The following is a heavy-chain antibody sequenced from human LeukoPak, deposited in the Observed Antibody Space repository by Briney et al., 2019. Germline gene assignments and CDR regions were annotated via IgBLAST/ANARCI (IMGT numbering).Heavy chain of an antibody. CDR2: INPNSGGT. Sequence: ASVKVSCKASGYTFTGYYIHWVRQAPGQGLEWMGSINPNSGGTNYAQKFQGWVTMTRDTSISTAYMELSRLRSDDTAVYYCASRSTTVSDDDAFDIWGQGTMVTVSS. CDR3: ASRSTTVSDDDAFDI. D-gene: IGHD4-17*01. J-gene: IGHJ3*02. CDR1: GYTFTGYY. V-gene: IGHV1-2*04.